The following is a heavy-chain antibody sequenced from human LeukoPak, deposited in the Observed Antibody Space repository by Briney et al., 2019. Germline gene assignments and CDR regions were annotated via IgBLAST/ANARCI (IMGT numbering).Heavy chain of an antibody. CDR1: GFTFSSYA. J-gene: IGHJ5*02. D-gene: IGHD1-26*01. CDR3: ARDRVGAFDP. V-gene: IGHV3-21*01. Sequence: PGGSLRLSCAASGFTFSSYAMSWVRQAPGKGLEWVSSISSSSSYIYYADSVKGRFTISRDNAKNSLYLQMNSLRAEDTAVYYCARDRVGAFDPWGQGTLVTVSS. CDR2: ISSSSSYI.